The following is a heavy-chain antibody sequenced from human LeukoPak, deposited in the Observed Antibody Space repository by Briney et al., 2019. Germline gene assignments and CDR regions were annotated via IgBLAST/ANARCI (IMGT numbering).Heavy chain of an antibody. CDR2: ISYDGSNK. J-gene: IGHJ5*02. D-gene: IGHD1-26*01. V-gene: IGHV3-30*04. CDR3: ARVKYGGAIDP. CDR1: GFTFSSYA. Sequence: GGSLRLSCAASGFTFSSYAMHWVRQAPGKGLEWVAVISYDGSNKYYADSVKGRFTISRDNSKNTLYLQMNSLRAEDTAVYYCARVKYGGAIDPWGQGTLVTVSS.